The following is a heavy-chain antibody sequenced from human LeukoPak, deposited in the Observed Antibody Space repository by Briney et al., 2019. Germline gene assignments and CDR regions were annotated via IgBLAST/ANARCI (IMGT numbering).Heavy chain of an antibody. Sequence: GGSLRLSCAASGFTFSSYTMSWVRQAPGKGLEWVSAISGSGDSTYYADSVKGRFTISRDNSKNTLYLQMNSLRAEDTAVYYCAKLSQWLPHYWGQGTLVTVSS. V-gene: IGHV3-23*01. CDR1: GFTFSSYT. CDR2: ISGSGDST. D-gene: IGHD6-19*01. CDR3: AKLSQWLPHY. J-gene: IGHJ4*02.